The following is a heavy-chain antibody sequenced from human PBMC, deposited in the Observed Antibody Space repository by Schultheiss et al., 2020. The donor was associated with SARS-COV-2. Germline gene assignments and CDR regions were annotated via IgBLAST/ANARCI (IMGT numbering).Heavy chain of an antibody. D-gene: IGHD2-15*01. CDR2: ISSRSSTI. CDR3: ALSLVAAWDY. J-gene: IGHJ4*02. V-gene: IGHV3-48*04. CDR1: GFTFSSYS. Sequence: GGSLRLSSAASGFTFSSYSMNWVRQAPGKGLEWVSFISSRSSTIYYADSVKGRFTISRDNAKNSLYLQMNSLRAEDTAVYYCALSLVAAWDYWGQGTLVTVSS.